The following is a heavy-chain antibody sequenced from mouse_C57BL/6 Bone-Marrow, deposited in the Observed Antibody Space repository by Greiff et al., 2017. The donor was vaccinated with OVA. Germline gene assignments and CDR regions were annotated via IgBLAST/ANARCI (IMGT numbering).Heavy chain of an antibody. CDR1: GYTFTDYE. D-gene: IGHD2-3*01. J-gene: IGHJ2*01. CDR2: IDPETGGT. CDR3: TRGIYDAYHGDY. V-gene: IGHV1-15*01. Sequence: QVQLQQSGAELVRPGASVTLSCKASGYTFTDYEMHWVKQTPVHGLEWIGAIDPETGGTAYNQKFKGKAILTADKSSSTAYMELRSCTSEDSAVYYCTRGIYDAYHGDYWGQGTTLTVSS.